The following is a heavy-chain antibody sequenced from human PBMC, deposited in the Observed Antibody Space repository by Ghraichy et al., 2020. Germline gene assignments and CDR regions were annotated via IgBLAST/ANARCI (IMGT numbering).Heavy chain of an antibody. CDR3: ATDCGGSYPGGQRLLYYGMDV. CDR1: GYTLTELS. D-gene: IGHD1-26*01. V-gene: IGHV1-24*01. J-gene: IGHJ6*02. Sequence: ASVKVSCKVSGYTLTELSMHWVRQAPGKGLEWMGGFDPEDGETIYAQKFQGRVTMTEDTSTDTAYMELSSLRSEDTAVYYCATDCGGSYPGGQRLLYYGMDVWGQGTTVTVSS. CDR2: FDPEDGET.